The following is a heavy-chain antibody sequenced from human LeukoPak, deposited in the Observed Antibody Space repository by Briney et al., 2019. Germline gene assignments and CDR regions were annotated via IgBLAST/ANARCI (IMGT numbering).Heavy chain of an antibody. CDR1: GFTFSSYG. CDR2: ISYDGSNK. Sequence: GRSLRLSCAASGFTFSSYGMHWVRQAPGKGLEWVAVISYDGSNKYYADSVKGRFTISRDNSKNTLYLQMNSLRAEDTAVYYCAKALMVVPAATPFDYWGQGTLVTVSS. D-gene: IGHD2-2*01. V-gene: IGHV3-30*18. J-gene: IGHJ4*02. CDR3: AKALMVVPAATPFDY.